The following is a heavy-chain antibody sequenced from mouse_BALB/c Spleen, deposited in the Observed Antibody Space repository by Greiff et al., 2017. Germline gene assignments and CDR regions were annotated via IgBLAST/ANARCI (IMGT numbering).Heavy chain of an antibody. Sequence: EVKVVESGGGLVQPGGSRKLSCAASGFTFSSFGMHWVRQAPEKGLEWVAYISSGSSTIYYADTVKGRFTISRDNPKNTLFLQMTSLRSEDTAMYYCARSGYGNYPYYFDYWGQGTTLTVSS. CDR1: GFTFSSFG. CDR3: ARSGYGNYPYYFDY. J-gene: IGHJ2*01. D-gene: IGHD2-10*02. V-gene: IGHV5-17*02. CDR2: ISSGSSTI.